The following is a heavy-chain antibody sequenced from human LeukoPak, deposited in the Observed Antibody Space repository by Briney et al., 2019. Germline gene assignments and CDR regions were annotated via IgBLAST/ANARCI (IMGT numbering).Heavy chain of an antibody. J-gene: IGHJ5*01. Sequence: GASVKVSCKASGYTFTDYYMHWVRQAPGQGLEGMGWINPNSGGTDYAQKFQGRVTMTRDTSISTAYMELSRLRSDDTAVYFCARGEGRRYFDWFFSWGQGTLVTVSS. V-gene: IGHV1-2*02. CDR1: GYTFTDYY. D-gene: IGHD3-9*01. CDR2: INPNSGGT. CDR3: ARGEGRRYFDWFFS.